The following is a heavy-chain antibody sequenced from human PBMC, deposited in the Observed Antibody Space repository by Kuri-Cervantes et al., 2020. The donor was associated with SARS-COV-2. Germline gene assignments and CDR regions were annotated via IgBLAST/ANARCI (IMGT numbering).Heavy chain of an antibody. Sequence: GGSLRLSCAASGFTFSSYEMNWVRQTPGKGLEWVSYISSTGDTIYYADSVKGRFTISRDNAKNSPYLQMNSLRAEDTAVYYCTRWRVGAKTWGQGTLVTVSS. J-gene: IGHJ4*02. D-gene: IGHD1-26*01. CDR3: TRWRVGAKT. CDR1: GFTFSSYE. CDR2: ISSTGDTI. V-gene: IGHV3-48*03.